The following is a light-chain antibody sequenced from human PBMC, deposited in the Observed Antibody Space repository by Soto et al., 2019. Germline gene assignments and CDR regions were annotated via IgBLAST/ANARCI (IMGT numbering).Light chain of an antibody. Sequence: QSVLTQPPSASGTPGQRVTISWSGSNSNIGSNTVNWYQQFPGVAPKLLVYSSNLRPSGVPDRFSGSKSGTSASLAISGLQSEDESDYYCAAWDGSLNGVVFGGGTKLTVL. V-gene: IGLV1-44*01. J-gene: IGLJ3*02. CDR2: SSN. CDR1: NSNIGSNT. CDR3: AAWDGSLNGVV.